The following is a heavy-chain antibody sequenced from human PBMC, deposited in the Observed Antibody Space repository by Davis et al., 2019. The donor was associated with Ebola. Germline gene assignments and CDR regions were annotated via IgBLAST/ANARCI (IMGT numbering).Heavy chain of an antibody. D-gene: IGHD2-15*01. CDR3: ARRYTCSGNYMDV. CDR1: GFTVSTNC. CDR2: IYGSGST. J-gene: IGHJ6*03. Sequence: GESLKISCAASGFTVSTNCMSWVRQAPRKGLEWVSVIYGSGSTYYADSVKGRFTISRDNSKNTLYLQMNTLRAEDTAVYHCARRYTCSGNYMDVWGKGTTVTVSS. V-gene: IGHV3-53*01.